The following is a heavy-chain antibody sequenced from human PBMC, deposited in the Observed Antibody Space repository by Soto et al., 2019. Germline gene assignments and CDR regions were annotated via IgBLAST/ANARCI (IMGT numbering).Heavy chain of an antibody. Sequence: GGSLRLSCTASGFTFGDYAMSWFRQAPGKGLEWVGFIRSKAYGGTTEYAASVKGRFTISRDDSKSIAYLQMNSLKTEDTAVYYCTRDQTPYSSSLDYYHGMDVWGQGTTVTVSS. J-gene: IGHJ6*02. D-gene: IGHD6-13*01. V-gene: IGHV3-49*03. CDR3: TRDQTPYSSSLDYYHGMDV. CDR1: GFTFGDYA. CDR2: IRSKAYGGTT.